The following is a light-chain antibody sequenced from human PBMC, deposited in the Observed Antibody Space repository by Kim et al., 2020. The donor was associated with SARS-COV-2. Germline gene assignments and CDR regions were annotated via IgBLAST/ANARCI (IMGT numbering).Light chain of an antibody. V-gene: IGKV3-20*01. CDR2: GAS. CDR3: QQYGSSLT. Sequence: LSPGESAALSCRASQSVSSSYLAWYQQKPGQAPRLLIYGASSRATGIPDRFSGSGSGTDFTLTISRLEPEDFAVYYCQQYGSSLTCGGGTKVDIK. CDR1: QSVSSSY. J-gene: IGKJ4*01.